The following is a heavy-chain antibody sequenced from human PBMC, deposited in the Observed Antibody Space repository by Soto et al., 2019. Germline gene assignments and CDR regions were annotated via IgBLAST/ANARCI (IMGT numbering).Heavy chain of an antibody. CDR1: GGSISSYY. Sequence: ETLSLTCTVSGGSISSYYWSWIRQPPGKGLEWIGYIYYSESTNYNPSLKSRVSISVDTSKNQFSLKLSSVTAADTAVYYCLYHGGDPYYLDLWGQGILVIVSA. CDR2: IYYSEST. J-gene: IGHJ4*01. V-gene: IGHV4-59*01. CDR3: LYHGGDPYYLDL. D-gene: IGHD4-17*01.